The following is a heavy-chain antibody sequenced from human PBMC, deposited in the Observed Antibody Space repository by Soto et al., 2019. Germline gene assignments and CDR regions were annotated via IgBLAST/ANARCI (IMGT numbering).Heavy chain of an antibody. Sequence: QVQLQESGPGLVKPSETLSLTCTVSGGSISSHYWSWIRQPPGRGLEWIGFIYYSGITDSNPSLMRRVATSLGPSTSQLTIRLRYVTAADTDVYYCARPRGIEPAVWYFALWGRGPLVTVSS. V-gene: IGHV4-59*08. CDR3: ARPRGIEPAVWYFAL. J-gene: IGHJ2*01. CDR2: IYYSGIT. CDR1: GGSISSHY. D-gene: IGHD6-13*01.